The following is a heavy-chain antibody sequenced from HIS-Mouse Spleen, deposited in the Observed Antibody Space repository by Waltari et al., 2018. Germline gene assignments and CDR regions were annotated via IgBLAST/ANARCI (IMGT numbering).Heavy chain of an antibody. CDR1: GFTFSSYA. D-gene: IGHD3-22*01. Sequence: QVQLVESGGGVVQPGRSLRLSCAASGFTFSSYAMHWVRQAPGKGLEWVAVISYDGSNKYDADSVKGRFTISRDNSKNTLYLQMNSLRAEDTAVYYCARGGITMIVVVMTPYYFDYWGQGTLVTVSS. V-gene: IGHV3-30*04. CDR2: ISYDGSNK. J-gene: IGHJ4*02. CDR3: ARGGITMIVVVMTPYYFDY.